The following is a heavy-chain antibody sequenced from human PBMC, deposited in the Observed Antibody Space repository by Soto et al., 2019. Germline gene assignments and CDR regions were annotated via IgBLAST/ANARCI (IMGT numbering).Heavy chain of an antibody. CDR3: ARDGGDCGYRLIYYYYYDMDV. J-gene: IGHJ6*02. CDR2: INIGSGNT. CDR1: GYAFSSYA. Sequence: ASVKVSCKASGYAFSSYAMHWVRQAPGQRLEWMGWINIGSGNTEYSQNFQDRITITRDTSASTVYMELSRLRSEDTAVYYCARDGGDCGYRLIYYYYYDMDVWGQGTTVTVS. D-gene: IGHD2-21*02. V-gene: IGHV1-3*04.